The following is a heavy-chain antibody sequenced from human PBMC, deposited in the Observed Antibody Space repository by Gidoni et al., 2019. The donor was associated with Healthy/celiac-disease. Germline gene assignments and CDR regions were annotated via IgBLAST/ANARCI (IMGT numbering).Heavy chain of an antibody. J-gene: IGHJ4*02. Sequence: EVQLVESGGGLVKPGGSLRLSCAASGSTFSSYSMNWVRQAPGKGLEWVSSISSSSSYIYYADSVKGRFTISRDNAKNSLYLQMNSLRAEDTAVYYCARDPGYSSGWYGYWGQGTLVTVSS. D-gene: IGHD6-19*01. CDR2: ISSSSSYI. V-gene: IGHV3-21*01. CDR3: ARDPGYSSGWYGY. CDR1: GSTFSSYS.